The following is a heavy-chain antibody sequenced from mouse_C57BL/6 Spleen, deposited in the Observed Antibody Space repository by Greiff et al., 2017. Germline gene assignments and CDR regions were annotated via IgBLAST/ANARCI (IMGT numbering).Heavy chain of an antibody. J-gene: IGHJ2*01. CDR3: ARDDYDVAFDY. CDR2: ISSGSSTI. V-gene: IGHV5-17*01. Sequence: EVMLVESGGGLVKPGGSLKLSCAASGFTFSDYGMHWVRQAPEKGLEWVAYISSGSSTIYYADTGKGRFTISRDNAKNTLFRQMTSLRSEDTAMYYCARDDYDVAFDYWGQGTTLTVSS. D-gene: IGHD2-4*01. CDR1: GFTFSDYG.